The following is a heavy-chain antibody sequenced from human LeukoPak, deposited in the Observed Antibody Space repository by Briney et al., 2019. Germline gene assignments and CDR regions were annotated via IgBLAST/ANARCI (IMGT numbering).Heavy chain of an antibody. V-gene: IGHV1-69*02. CDR3: ARVVRYSSSWEDY. J-gene: IGHJ4*02. CDR2: IIPILGIA. D-gene: IGHD6-13*01. Sequence: SVKVSCKASGGTFSSYTISWVRQAPGQGLEWMGRIIPILGIANYAQKFQGRVTITADKSTSTAYMELSSLRSEDTAVHYCARVVRYSSSWEDYWGQGTLVTVSS. CDR1: GGTFSSYT.